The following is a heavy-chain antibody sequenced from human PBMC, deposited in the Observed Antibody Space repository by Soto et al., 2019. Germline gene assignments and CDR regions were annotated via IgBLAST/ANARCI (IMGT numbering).Heavy chain of an antibody. CDR3: AKDLGGTIFGVITSGTYHYYYMDV. D-gene: IGHD3-3*01. V-gene: IGHV3-23*01. CDR2: ISGSGGST. J-gene: IGHJ6*03. CDR1: GFTFSSYA. Sequence: EVQLLESGGGLVQPGGSLRLSCAASGFTFSSYAMSWVRQAPGKGLEWVSAISGSGGSTFYADSVKGRFTISRDNSKNTLYLEMNSLRVEDTAVYYCAKDLGGTIFGVITSGTYHYYYMDVWGKGTTVTVSS.